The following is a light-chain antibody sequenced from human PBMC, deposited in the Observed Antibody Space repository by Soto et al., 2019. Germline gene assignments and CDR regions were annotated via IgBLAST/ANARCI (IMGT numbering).Light chain of an antibody. J-gene: IGLJ1*01. V-gene: IGLV2-14*01. CDR3: ISYTSSSTSYV. CDR2: EVS. CDR1: SSDVGGYNY. Sequence: QCALTQPASVSGSPGQSITISCTGTSSDVGGYNYVAWYQQHPGKVPRLMIYEVSNRPSGVSNRFSGSKSGSTASLTISGLQAEDEADYYCISYTSSSTSYVFGTGTKVTVL.